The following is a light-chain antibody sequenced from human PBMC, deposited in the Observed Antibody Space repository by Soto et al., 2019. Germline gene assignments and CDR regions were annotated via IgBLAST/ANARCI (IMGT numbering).Light chain of an antibody. CDR1: DSNLGARYH. J-gene: IGLJ3*02. CDR2: GNS. V-gene: IGLV1-40*01. CDR3: QSYDSNRSGRV. Sequence: QSVLTQPPSVSGAPGQRVTISCTGSDSNLGARYHVHWYQQLPGKAPRLIIYGNSNLPSGVPDRFYGSKSGASASLAISGLQAVDEATYYFQSYDSNRSGRVLGEGTKLTVL.